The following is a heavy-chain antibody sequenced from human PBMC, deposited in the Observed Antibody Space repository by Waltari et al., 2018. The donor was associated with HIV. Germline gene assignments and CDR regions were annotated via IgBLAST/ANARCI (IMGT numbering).Heavy chain of an antibody. J-gene: IGHJ5*02. CDR1: GYRFTNYW. Sequence: EVPLVQSGAEVKKPGESRKIPCKGSGYRFTNYWIGWVRQIPGKGLEWMVISYPGDSDTRYSPSFQGQVTISADKSISTAYLQWSSLKASDTAMYYCSRRILNAYDNWFDPWGQGTLVTVSS. CDR2: SYPGDSDT. V-gene: IGHV5-51*03. CDR3: SRRILNAYDNWFDP. D-gene: IGHD3-9*01.